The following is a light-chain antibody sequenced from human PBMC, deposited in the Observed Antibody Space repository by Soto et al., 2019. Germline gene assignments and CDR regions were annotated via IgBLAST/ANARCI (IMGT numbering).Light chain of an antibody. Sequence: DIQMTQSPSTLSVSVGGRVNINFRASQSISNCLAWYQQTPGKAPKLLIYDVSRWASGFPARFSGSGSGTDFTLTISSLQSEDFAAYYCQQYDNYPCTCGGGTKGDIK. CDR2: DVS. J-gene: IGKJ4*02. V-gene: IGKV1-5*01. CDR3: QQYDNYPCT. CDR1: QSISNC.